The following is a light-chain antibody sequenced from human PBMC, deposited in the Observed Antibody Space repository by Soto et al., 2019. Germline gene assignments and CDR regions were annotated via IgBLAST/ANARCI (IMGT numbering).Light chain of an antibody. V-gene: IGKV1-5*01. CDR3: QQYNSYSQT. CDR2: DAS. J-gene: IGKJ1*01. Sequence: DIQMTQSPSTLSSFVGDRVTITCRASQSISSWLAWYQQKPGRAPKLLIYDASSLEGGVPSRFSGSGSGTEFTLTISSLQPDDSATYFCQQYNSYSQTFGQGTKVEIK. CDR1: QSISSW.